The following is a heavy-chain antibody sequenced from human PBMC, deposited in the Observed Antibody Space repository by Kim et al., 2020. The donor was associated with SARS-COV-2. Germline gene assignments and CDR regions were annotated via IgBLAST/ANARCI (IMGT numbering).Heavy chain of an antibody. Sequence: GGSLRLSCVASGFTFDKYVINWVRRTPGMGLEWVSGIDRSGTRTHYANSVKGRFTISRDNSRNTLYLQMNSLRAEDTAVYFCLAGFRGYWGQGTLVTV. D-gene: IGHD3-10*01. CDR2: IDRSGTRT. CDR3: LAGFRGY. CDR1: GFTFDKYV. V-gene: IGHV3-23*05. J-gene: IGHJ4*02.